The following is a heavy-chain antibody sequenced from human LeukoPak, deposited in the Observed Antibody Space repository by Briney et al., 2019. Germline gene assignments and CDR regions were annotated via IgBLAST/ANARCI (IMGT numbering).Heavy chain of an antibody. Sequence: PGRSLRLSCAGSGFTFSHYGMHWVRQAPGKGLEWVAGIQYDGSKTYYGDSVKGRFSISRDNSRNTLYLQMSSLRAEDTAVYYCARDLNGDYYFDYWGQGTLVTVSS. D-gene: IGHD5-24*01. CDR2: IQYDGSKT. CDR3: ARDLNGDYYFDY. V-gene: IGHV3-30*02. J-gene: IGHJ4*02. CDR1: GFTFSHYG.